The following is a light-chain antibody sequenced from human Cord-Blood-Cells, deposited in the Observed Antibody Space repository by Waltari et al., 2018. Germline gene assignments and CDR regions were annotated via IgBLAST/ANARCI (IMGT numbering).Light chain of an antibody. CDR2: DVS. V-gene: IGLV2-11*01. CDR1: RSDVGGYDH. CDR3: CSYAGSYTYV. J-gene: IGLJ1*01. Sequence: QSALSQLRPVSGPPGQSVTNSSTGTRSDVGGYDHASWYQQHPGKAPKLMIYDVSKRPSGVPDRFSGSKSGNTASLTISGLQAEDEADYYCCSYAGSYTYVFGTGTKVTVL.